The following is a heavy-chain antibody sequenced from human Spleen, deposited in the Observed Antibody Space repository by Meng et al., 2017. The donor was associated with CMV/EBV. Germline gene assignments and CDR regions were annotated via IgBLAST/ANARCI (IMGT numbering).Heavy chain of an antibody. J-gene: IGHJ6*02. CDR1: VGTFSSYA. D-gene: IGHD1-26*01. V-gene: IGHV1-69*05. CDR2: IIPIFGTA. Sequence: SSVKVSCKASVGTFSSYAIIWVRQAPRQGLEWMGGIIPIFGTANYAQKFQGRVTITTDESTSTAYMELSSLRSEDTAVYYCARDGGEMGATGFGDYYYGMDVWGQGTTVTVSS. CDR3: ARDGGEMGATGFGDYYYGMDV.